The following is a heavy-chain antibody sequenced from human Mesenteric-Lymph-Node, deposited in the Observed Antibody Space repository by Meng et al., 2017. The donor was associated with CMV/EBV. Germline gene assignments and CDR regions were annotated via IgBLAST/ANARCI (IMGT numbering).Heavy chain of an antibody. Sequence: KASGYTFTNDVRNGVRQAPGQGLEWRVWINTETRRPTYDQGFTGHVVCSLDTSVSTAYLQIDSLEAEDTAVYFCAKDHYGSGSPFDYWGQGTLVTVSS. V-gene: IGHV7-4-1*01. CDR2: INTETRRP. D-gene: IGHD3-10*01. J-gene: IGHJ4*02. CDR3: AKDHYGSGSPFDY. CDR1: GYTFTNDV.